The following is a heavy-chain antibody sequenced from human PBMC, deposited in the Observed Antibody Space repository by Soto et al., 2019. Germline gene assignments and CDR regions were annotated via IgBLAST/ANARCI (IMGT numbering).Heavy chain of an antibody. D-gene: IGHD2-15*01. J-gene: IGHJ3*02. Sequence: QLQLQESGSGLVKPSQTLSLTCAVSGGSISSGGYSWSWIRQPPGKGLEWIGYIYHSGSTYYNPSLKSRVTIAVDRSKNQFSLKLSSVTAADTAVYYCARGTLVVVAKVGAFDIWGQGTMVTVSS. CDR1: GGSISSGGYS. CDR2: IYHSGST. V-gene: IGHV4-30-2*01. CDR3: ARGTLVVVAKVGAFDI.